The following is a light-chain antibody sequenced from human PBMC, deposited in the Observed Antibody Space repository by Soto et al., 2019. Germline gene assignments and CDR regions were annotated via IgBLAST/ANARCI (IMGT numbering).Light chain of an antibody. J-gene: IGLJ2*01. CDR1: SSKIGAGSD. CDR2: VKI. V-gene: IGLV1-40*01. CDR3: QSYDSSLSGSVV. Sequence: QSVLTQPPSVSGAPGHRVTISCTGSSSKIGAGSDIHWYQQLPGTAPKLLIYVKINRPSGVPDRFSGSKSVTSASLAITGIQAEDEADYYCQSYDSSLSGSVVFGGGTKLTVL.